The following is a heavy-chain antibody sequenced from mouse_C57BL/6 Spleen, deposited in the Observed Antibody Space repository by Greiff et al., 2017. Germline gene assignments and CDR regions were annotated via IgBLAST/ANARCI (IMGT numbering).Heavy chain of an antibody. CDR3: ARRGYDYHWYFEV. D-gene: IGHD2-4*01. CDR2: IYPGDGDT. J-gene: IGHJ1*03. V-gene: IGHV1-82*01. CDR1: GYAFSSSW. Sequence: QVQLKESGPELVKPGASVKISCKASGYAFSSSWMNWVKQRPGKGLEWIGRIYPGDGDTNYNGKFKGKATLTADKSSSTAYMQLSSLTSEDSAVYFCARRGYDYHWYFEVWGTGTTVTVSS.